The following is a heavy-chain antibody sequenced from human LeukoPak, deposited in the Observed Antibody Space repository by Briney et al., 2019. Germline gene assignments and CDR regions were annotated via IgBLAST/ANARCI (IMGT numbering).Heavy chain of an antibody. D-gene: IGHD6-25*01. CDR1: GYTFTGYY. CDR2: INPNSGGT. V-gene: IGHV1-2*02. Sequence: ASVKVSCKASGYTFTGYYMHWVRQAPGQGLEWMGWINPNSGGTNYAQKFQGRVTMTRDTSISTAYMELSRLRSDDTAVHYCARHHVIAANRIGLYYYGMDVWGQGTTVTVSS. CDR3: ARHHVIAANRIGLYYYGMDV. J-gene: IGHJ6*02.